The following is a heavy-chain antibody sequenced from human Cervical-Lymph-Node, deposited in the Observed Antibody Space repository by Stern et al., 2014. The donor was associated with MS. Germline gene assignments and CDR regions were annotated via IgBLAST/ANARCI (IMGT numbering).Heavy chain of an antibody. D-gene: IGHD3-3*01. Sequence: QVQLVKSGAEVKKPGASVKVSCKASGYTFTSYGFSWVRQAPGQGLEWVGWISVYSGNTNYARKFQGRVTLTTDTSTSTVYMELTNLRSDDTAVYYCARAYEGDYWGQGTLVTVSS. CDR2: ISVYSGNT. J-gene: IGHJ4*02. CDR1: GYTFTSYG. V-gene: IGHV1-18*01. CDR3: ARAYEGDY.